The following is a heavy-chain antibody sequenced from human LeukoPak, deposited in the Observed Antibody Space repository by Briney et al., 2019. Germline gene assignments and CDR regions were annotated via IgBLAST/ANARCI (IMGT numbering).Heavy chain of an antibody. CDR3: ARGKRYCSGTSCYTPLAY. CDR2: IYTSGST. D-gene: IGHD2-2*02. Sequence: SETLSLTCTVSGDSISNSYWSWIRRPAGKGLEWIGRIYTSGSTNYNPSLKSRVTMSVDTSKNQFSLTLSSVTAADTAVYYCARGKRYCSGTSCYTPLAYWGQGTLVTVSS. CDR1: GDSISNSY. J-gene: IGHJ4*02. V-gene: IGHV4-4*07.